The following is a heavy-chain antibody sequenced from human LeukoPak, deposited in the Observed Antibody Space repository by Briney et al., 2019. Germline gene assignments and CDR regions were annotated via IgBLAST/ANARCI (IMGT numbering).Heavy chain of an antibody. V-gene: IGHV3-11*06. CDR2: ISSSSSYT. J-gene: IGHJ4*02. CDR3: ARDYLGFGESGFDY. CDR1: GFTFSDYY. Sequence: PGGSLRLSCAASGFTFSDYYMSWIRQAPGKGLEWVSYISSSSSYTNYADSVKGRVTVSRDNAGNSLFLQMTSLRAEDTAVYYCARDYLGFGESGFDYWGQGTQVIVSS. D-gene: IGHD3-10*01.